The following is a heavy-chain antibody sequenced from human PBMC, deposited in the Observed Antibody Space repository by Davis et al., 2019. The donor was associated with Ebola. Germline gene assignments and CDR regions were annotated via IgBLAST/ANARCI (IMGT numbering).Heavy chain of an antibody. Sequence: AASVKVSCKASGGTFSSYAISWVRQAPGQGLEWMGGIIPIFGTANYAQKFQGRVTITADESTSTAYMELSSLRSEDTAVYYCARVVWGYYYYGMDVWGQGTTVTVSS. CDR3: ARVVWGYYYYGMDV. CDR1: GGTFSSYA. D-gene: IGHD3-16*01. CDR2: IIPIFGTA. V-gene: IGHV1-69*13. J-gene: IGHJ6*02.